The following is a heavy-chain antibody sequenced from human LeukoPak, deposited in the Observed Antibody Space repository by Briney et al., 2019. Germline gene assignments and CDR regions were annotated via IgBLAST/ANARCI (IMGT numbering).Heavy chain of an antibody. CDR1: GASISSYY. Sequence: PSETLSLTCTVSGASISSYYWSWIRQPAGKGLEWIGRIHTCGSTNYNPSLKSRATMSADTSRNQFSLKLSSVTAADTAVYYCARDRYYYGSGSYPYMDVWGKGTTVTISS. CDR2: IHTCGST. J-gene: IGHJ6*03. D-gene: IGHD3-10*01. V-gene: IGHV4-4*07. CDR3: ARDRYYYGSGSYPYMDV.